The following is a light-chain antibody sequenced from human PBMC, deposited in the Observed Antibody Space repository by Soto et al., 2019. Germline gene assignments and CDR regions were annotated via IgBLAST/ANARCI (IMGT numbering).Light chain of an antibody. V-gene: IGLV2-14*01. CDR1: SSDVGGYNY. Sequence: QSAVTQPDSVSGSPGQSITILCTGTSSDVGGYNYVSWYQHHPGKAPKLMIHEVSDRPSGISNRFSGSKSGNTASLTISGLQAEDEADYYCSSYTSATTYVFGTGTKVTVL. J-gene: IGLJ1*01. CDR2: EVS. CDR3: SSYTSATTYV.